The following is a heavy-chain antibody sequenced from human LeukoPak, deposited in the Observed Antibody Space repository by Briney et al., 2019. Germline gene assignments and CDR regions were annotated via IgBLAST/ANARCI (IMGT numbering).Heavy chain of an antibody. CDR3: ARENPSDYYDSSYYFDY. CDR1: GFTFSDYY. J-gene: IGHJ4*02. Sequence: GGSLRLSCAASGFTFSDYYITWIRQAPGKGLEWVANIKQDGSEKYYVDSVKGRFTISRDNAKNSLYLQMNSLRAEDTAVYYCARENPSDYYDSSYYFDYWGQGTLVTVSS. V-gene: IGHV3-7*01. D-gene: IGHD3-22*01. CDR2: IKQDGSEK.